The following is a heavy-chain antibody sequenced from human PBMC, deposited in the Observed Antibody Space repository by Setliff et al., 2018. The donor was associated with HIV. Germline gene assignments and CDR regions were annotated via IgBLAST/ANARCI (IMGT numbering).Heavy chain of an antibody. J-gene: IGHJ4*02. CDR3: AKAMGHLPYFFDS. CDR2: VNHDETRR. Sequence: PGGSLRLSCVSTGFTFTNYWIHWVRQVPGEGLVWVSYVNHDETRRNYADAARDRFTISRDNSRDTVFLEMTSLRAEDTAVYYCAKAMGHLPYFFDSWGQGTLVTVSS. CDR1: GFTFTNYW. V-gene: IGHV3-74*01.